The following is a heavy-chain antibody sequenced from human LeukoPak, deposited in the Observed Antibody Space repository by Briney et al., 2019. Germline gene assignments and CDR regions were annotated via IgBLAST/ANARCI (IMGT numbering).Heavy chain of an antibody. CDR3: VRERYHGSGAPKFDY. V-gene: IGHV3-21*01. D-gene: IGHD3-10*01. CDR1: GGTFSSYG. CDR2: ISGSGSYI. Sequence: GASVKVSCKASGGTFSSYGMSWVRQAPGKGLEWVSCISGSGSYIYYADSVKGRFTISRDNAKNSLNLQVNSLRAEDTAVYYCVRERYHGSGAPKFDYWGQGTLVTVSS. J-gene: IGHJ4*02.